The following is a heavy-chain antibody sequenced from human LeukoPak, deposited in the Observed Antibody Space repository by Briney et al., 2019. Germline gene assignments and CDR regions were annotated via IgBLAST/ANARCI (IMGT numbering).Heavy chain of an antibody. CDR1: GAPFNSNY. Sequence: SSETLSLTCAVYGAPFNSNYWTWIRQPPGKGLEWIGEINHSGITKYNPSLKSRVTISVDTSKNQFSLKLSSVTAADTAVYYCARRYSGWYYFDFWGQGTLVTVSS. V-gene: IGHV4-34*01. J-gene: IGHJ4*02. CDR2: INHSGIT. CDR3: ARRYSGWYYFDF. D-gene: IGHD1-26*01.